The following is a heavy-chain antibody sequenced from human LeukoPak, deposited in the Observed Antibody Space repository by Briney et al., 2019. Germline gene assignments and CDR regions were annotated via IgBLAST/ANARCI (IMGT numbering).Heavy chain of an antibody. V-gene: IGHV3-30*04. CDR2: ISYDESNK. CDR3: ARSGSSSWYGRFDY. D-gene: IGHD6-13*01. Sequence: GGSLRLSCAASGFTFSSYAMHWVRQAPGKGLEWVAVISYDESNKYYADSVKGRFTISRDTSKNTLYLQMNSLRAEDTAVYYCARSGSSSWYGRFDYWGQGTLVTVSS. J-gene: IGHJ4*02. CDR1: GFTFSSYA.